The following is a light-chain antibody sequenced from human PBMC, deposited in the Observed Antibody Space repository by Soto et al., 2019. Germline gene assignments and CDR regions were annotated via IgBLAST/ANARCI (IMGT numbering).Light chain of an antibody. CDR1: QSVSSSY. V-gene: IGKV3-20*01. CDR2: GAS. J-gene: IGKJ1*01. CDR3: QQYASFLRT. Sequence: EIVLTQSPGTLSMSAGERVTLSCRASQSVSSSYLAWYQQKPGQAPRLLIYGASRRATGIPDRFSGSGSGTDFTLTISRLEPEDFAVYYCQQYASFLRTFGQGTKVEIK.